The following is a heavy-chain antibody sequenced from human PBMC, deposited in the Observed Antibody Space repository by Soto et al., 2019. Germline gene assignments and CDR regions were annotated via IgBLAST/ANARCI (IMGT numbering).Heavy chain of an antibody. CDR3: ASSRKDYYYYGMDV. J-gene: IGHJ6*02. CDR2: TIPIFGTP. Sequence: QVQLVQSGAEVKKPGSSVKVSCKASGGTFSSSAISWVRQAPGQGLEWMGGTIPIFGTPNYAQKFQGRVTITADDSTRTAYLELSSLRSEDTAVYYCASSRKDYYYYGMDVWGQGTTVTVSS. CDR1: GGTFSSSA. V-gene: IGHV1-69*12. D-gene: IGHD6-13*01.